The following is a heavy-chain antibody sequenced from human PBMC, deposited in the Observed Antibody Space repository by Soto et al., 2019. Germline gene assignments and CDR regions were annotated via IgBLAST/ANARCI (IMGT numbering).Heavy chain of an antibody. J-gene: IGHJ6*01. Sequence: SETLSHTCTVSGGSISSYYWSCIRQPPGKGLEWIGYIYYSGSTNYNPSLKSRVTISVDTSKNQFSLKLSSVTAAATAVYYCARDNWNYVPYYYYGMDFREQGTPVTLSS. D-gene: IGHD1-7*01. CDR2: IYYSGST. V-gene: IGHV4-59*01. CDR1: GGSISSYY. CDR3: ARDNWNYVPYYYYGMDF.